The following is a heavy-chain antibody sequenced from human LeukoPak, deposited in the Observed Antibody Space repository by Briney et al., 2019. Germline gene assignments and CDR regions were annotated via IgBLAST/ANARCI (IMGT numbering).Heavy chain of an antibody. J-gene: IGHJ4*02. Sequence: SVKVSCKASGYTFTNYAISWVRQAPGQGLEWMGRIIPILRIAYYAQKFQGRVTITADKSTSTAYMQLSSLRSEDTAVYYCAGGRGYDIFDYWGQGTLVTVSS. CDR2: IIPILRIA. CDR3: AGGRGYDIFDY. V-gene: IGHV1-69*04. CDR1: GYTFTNYA. D-gene: IGHD3-9*01.